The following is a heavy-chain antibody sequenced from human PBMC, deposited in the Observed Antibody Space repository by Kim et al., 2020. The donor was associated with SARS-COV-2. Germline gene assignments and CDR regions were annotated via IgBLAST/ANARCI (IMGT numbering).Heavy chain of an antibody. D-gene: IGHD2-15*01. J-gene: IGHJ4*02. V-gene: IGHV4-34*01. CDR1: GGSFSGYY. Sequence: SETLSLTCAVYGGSFSGYYWSWIRQPPGKGLEWIGEINHSGSTNYNPSLKSRVTISVDTSKNQFSLKLSSVTAADTAVYYCARGDIVVVVAAPNFDYWGQGTLVTVSS. CDR3: ARGDIVVVVAAPNFDY. CDR2: INHSGST.